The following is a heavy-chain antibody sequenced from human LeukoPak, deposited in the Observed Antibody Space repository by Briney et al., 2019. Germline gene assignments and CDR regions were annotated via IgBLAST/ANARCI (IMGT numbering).Heavy chain of an antibody. Sequence: GASVKVSCKASGGTFSSYAISWVRQAPGQGLEWMGGIIPIFGTANYAQKFQGRVTITTDESTSTAYMELSSLRSEDTAVYYCASSPRGYSYGTYFDYWGQGTVVTVSS. V-gene: IGHV1-69*05. CDR1: GGTFSSYA. CDR2: IIPIFGTA. J-gene: IGHJ4*02. D-gene: IGHD5-18*01. CDR3: ASSPRGYSYGTYFDY.